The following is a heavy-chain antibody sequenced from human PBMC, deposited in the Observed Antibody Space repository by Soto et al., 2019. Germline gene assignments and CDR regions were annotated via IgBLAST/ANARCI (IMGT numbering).Heavy chain of an antibody. CDR2: MNPNSGNT. Sequence: QVQLVQSGAEVKKPGASVKVSCKASGYTFTSYDINWVRQATGQGLEWMGWMNPNSGNTGYAQKFQGRVTMTRNNTISTAYMVRSSLRSEDTAVYYCARGVYCSGGSCYSTVLNWFDPWGQGTLVTVSS. V-gene: IGHV1-8*01. D-gene: IGHD2-15*01. J-gene: IGHJ5*02. CDR1: GYTFTSYD. CDR3: ARGVYCSGGSCYSTVLNWFDP.